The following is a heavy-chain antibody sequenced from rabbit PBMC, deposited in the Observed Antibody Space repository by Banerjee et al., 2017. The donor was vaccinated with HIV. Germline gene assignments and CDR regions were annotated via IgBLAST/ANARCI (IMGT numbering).Heavy chain of an antibody. Sequence: QEQLEESGGDLVKPGGTLTLTCKASGFTLSSYYMCWVRQAPGKGLEWIACIYVGSSGNTDYASWAKGRFTISKTSSTTVTLQMTSLTAADAATYFCARAGGVEKYFNLWGQGTLVTVS. CDR2: IYVGSSGNT. CDR1: GFTLSSYY. J-gene: IGHJ4*01. V-gene: IGHV1S45*01. D-gene: IGHD4-1*01. CDR3: ARAGGVEKYFNL.